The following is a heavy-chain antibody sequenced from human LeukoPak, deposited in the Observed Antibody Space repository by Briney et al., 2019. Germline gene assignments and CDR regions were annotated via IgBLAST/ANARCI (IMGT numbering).Heavy chain of an antibody. D-gene: IGHD3-16*01. V-gene: IGHV4-39*01. CDR1: GDSISNNLYY. CDR3: ARHMAHQGGGPI. Sequence: SETLSLTCTVSGDSISNNLYYWGWVRQPPGKGLEWLGTIFYSGTTYYNPSLKSRLTMSVDTSKNQFSLKLNSAAAADTAVYYCARHMAHQGGGPIWGQGTMVTVSS. J-gene: IGHJ3*02. CDR2: IFYSGTT.